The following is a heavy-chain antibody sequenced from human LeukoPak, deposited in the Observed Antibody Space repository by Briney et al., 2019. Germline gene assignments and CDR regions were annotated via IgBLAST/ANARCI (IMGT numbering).Heavy chain of an antibody. V-gene: IGHV3-7*01. J-gene: IGHJ4*02. Sequence: GGSLRLSCAASGFTFSSYWMSWVRQAPGKGLEWVANIKQDGSEKYYVDSGKGRFTISRDNAKNSLYLQMNSLRAEDTAVYYCAREGSGSYPAFDYWGQGTLVTVSS. CDR1: GFTFSSYW. D-gene: IGHD1-26*01. CDR3: AREGSGSYPAFDY. CDR2: IKQDGSEK.